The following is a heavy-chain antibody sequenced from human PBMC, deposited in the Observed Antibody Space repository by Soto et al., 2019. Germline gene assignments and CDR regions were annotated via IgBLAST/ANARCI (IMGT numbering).Heavy chain of an antibody. CDR3: ARRVGTTGVFDF. J-gene: IGHJ4*02. D-gene: IGHD1-26*01. CDR1: GFTFVTYA. V-gene: IGHV3-23*02. Sequence: EVQLLESGGDLVQPGGSLRLSCAASGFTFVTYAMSWVRRAPGKGLDWVSAISGNGSDTYLGDSVKGRFSISRDNSKNMLYLQMSSLRGEDTAIYYCARRVGTTGVFDFWGQGTRVIVSS. CDR2: ISGNGSDT.